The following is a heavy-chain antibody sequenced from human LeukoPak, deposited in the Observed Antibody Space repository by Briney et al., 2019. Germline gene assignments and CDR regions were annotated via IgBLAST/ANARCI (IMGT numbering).Heavy chain of an antibody. Sequence: GGSLRLSCAASGFTFSSYGMHWVRQAPGKGLEWVSVIYSGGNTYYADSVKGRFTISRDNSKNTLYLQLNSLRAEDTAVYYCAKVRDYDFWSGYYDAFDIWSQGTMVTVSS. CDR2: IYSGGNT. V-gene: IGHV3-NL1*01. J-gene: IGHJ3*02. CDR1: GFTFSSYG. D-gene: IGHD3-3*01. CDR3: AKVRDYDFWSGYYDAFDI.